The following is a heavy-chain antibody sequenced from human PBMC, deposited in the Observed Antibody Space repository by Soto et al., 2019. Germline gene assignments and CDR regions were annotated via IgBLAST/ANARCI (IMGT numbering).Heavy chain of an antibody. Sequence: EVQLLESGGGLVQPGGSLRLSCAASGFTFSSYAMSWVRQAPGKGLEWVSAISGSGGSTYYADSVKGRFTISRDNSKNTRYLQMNSLRAEDTAVYYCAKDAKESITMVRGVIPYFDYWGQGTLVTVSS. V-gene: IGHV3-23*01. D-gene: IGHD3-10*01. CDR2: ISGSGGST. J-gene: IGHJ4*02. CDR3: AKDAKESITMVRGVIPYFDY. CDR1: GFTFSSYA.